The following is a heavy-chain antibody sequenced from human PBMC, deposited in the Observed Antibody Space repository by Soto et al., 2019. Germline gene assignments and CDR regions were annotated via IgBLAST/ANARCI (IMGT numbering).Heavy chain of an antibody. CDR2: ISWNSGSI. J-gene: IGHJ6*02. CDR1: GFTFDDYA. V-gene: IGHV3-9*01. CDR3: AKGQVGMDV. Sequence: EVQLVESGGGLVQPGRSLRLSCAASGFTFDDYAMHWVRQAPGKGLEWVSGISWNSGSIGYADSVKGRFTISRDNAKNSLYPQMNSLRAEDTALYYCAKGQVGMDVWGQGTTVTVSS.